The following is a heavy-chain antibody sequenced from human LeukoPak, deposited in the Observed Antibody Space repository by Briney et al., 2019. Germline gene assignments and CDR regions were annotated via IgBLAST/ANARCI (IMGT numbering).Heavy chain of an antibody. D-gene: IGHD3-10*01. Sequence: ASVKVSCKASGYTFTSYGISWVRQAPGQGLEWMGWISAYNGKTNYAQKLQGTVTMTTDTSTSTAYMELRSLRSDDTAVYYGARVLLWFGGGYFDYWGQGTLVTVSS. J-gene: IGHJ4*02. CDR3: ARVLLWFGGGYFDY. V-gene: IGHV1-18*01. CDR2: ISAYNGKT. CDR1: GYTFTSYG.